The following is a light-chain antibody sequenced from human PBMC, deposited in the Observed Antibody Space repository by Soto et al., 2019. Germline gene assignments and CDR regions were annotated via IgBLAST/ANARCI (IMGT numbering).Light chain of an antibody. Sequence: QSVLTQPPSVSGAPGQRVTISCTGSSSNIGGGYDVHWYQQLPGTAPKLLIYGNSNRPSGVPDRCSGSKSGTSASLAITGLQAEDEAEYYCQFYDSSLSGYVFGTGTKVTVL. J-gene: IGLJ1*01. CDR3: QFYDSSLSGYV. CDR1: SSNIGGGYD. CDR2: GNS. V-gene: IGLV1-40*01.